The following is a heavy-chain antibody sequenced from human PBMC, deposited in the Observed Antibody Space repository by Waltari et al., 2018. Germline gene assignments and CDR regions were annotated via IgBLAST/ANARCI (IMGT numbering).Heavy chain of an antibody. V-gene: IGHV4-61*02. CDR2: IYTSGST. J-gene: IGHJ4*02. Sequence: QVQLQESGPGLVKPSQTLSLTCPVSGGSISSGSYYWSWIRQPAGKGLEWIGRIYTSGSTNYNPSLKSRVTISVDTSKNQFSLKLSSVTAADTAVYYCASGVLYDSSYHFDYWGQGTLVTVSS. D-gene: IGHD3-22*01. CDR3: ASGVLYDSSYHFDY. CDR1: GGSISSGSYY.